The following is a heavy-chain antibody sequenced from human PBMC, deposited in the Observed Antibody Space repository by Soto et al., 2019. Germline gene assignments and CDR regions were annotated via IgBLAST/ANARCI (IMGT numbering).Heavy chain of an antibody. CDR2: ISAYNGNT. CDR1: GYTFTSYG. CDR3: ARAYRLRLGELSLLGAFDI. Sequence: ASVKVSCKASGYTFTSYGISWVRQAPGQGLEWMGWISAYNGNTNCAQKLQGRVAMTTDTSTSTAYMELRSLRSDDTAVYYCARAYRLRLGELSLLGAFDIWGQGTMVTVSS. J-gene: IGHJ3*02. D-gene: IGHD3-16*02. V-gene: IGHV1-18*04.